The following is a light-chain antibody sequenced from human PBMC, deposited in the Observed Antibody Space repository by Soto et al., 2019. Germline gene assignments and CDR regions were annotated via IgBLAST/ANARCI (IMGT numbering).Light chain of an antibody. CDR1: QSVSSY. Sequence: EIVLTQSPATLSLSPGERATLSCRASQSVSSYLAWYQQKPGQAPRLLIYDASNRATGIPARFSGSGSATAFTLTISSLEPEDFAVYYCQQRSNWRGTFGQGTKLEIK. V-gene: IGKV3-11*01. CDR2: DAS. J-gene: IGKJ2*01. CDR3: QQRSNWRGT.